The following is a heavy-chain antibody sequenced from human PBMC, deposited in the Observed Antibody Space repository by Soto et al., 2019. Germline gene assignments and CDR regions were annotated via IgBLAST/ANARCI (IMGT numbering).Heavy chain of an antibody. CDR1: GFTFSSYW. CDR2: IKTDGSST. J-gene: IGHJ3*02. D-gene: IGHD3-10*01. Sequence: EVQLVESGGGLVQPGGSLRLSCAASGFTFSSYWMHWVRQAPGKGLMWVSRIKTDGSSTTYADSVKGRFTISRDNAKNTLYLQMNSLRAEDTAVYHCARPGSWSLPLGFDIWGQGTMVTVSS. V-gene: IGHV3-74*01. CDR3: ARPGSWSLPLGFDI.